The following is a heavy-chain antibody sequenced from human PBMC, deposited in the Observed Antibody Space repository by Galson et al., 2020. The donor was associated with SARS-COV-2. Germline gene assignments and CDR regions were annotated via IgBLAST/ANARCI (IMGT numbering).Heavy chain of an antibody. Sequence: GGSLRLSCAASGFTFSDHYMDWVRQAPGKGLEWVGRTRNKANSYTTEYAASVKGRFTISRDDSKNSLYLQMNSLKTEDTAVYYCAREGDCSSTSCHYYYYGMDVWGQGTTVTVPS. CDR2: TRNKANSYTT. D-gene: IGHD2-2*01. V-gene: IGHV3-72*01. J-gene: IGHJ6*02. CDR1: GFTFSDHY. CDR3: AREGDCSSTSCHYYYYGMDV.